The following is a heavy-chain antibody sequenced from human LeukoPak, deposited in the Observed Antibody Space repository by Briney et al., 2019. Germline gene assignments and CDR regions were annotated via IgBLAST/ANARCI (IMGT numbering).Heavy chain of an antibody. D-gene: IGHD3-22*01. CDR2: IWYDGSNK. CDR1: GFTFSSYG. V-gene: IGHV3-33*08. Sequence: SGGSLRLSCAASGFTFSSYGMHWVRQAPGKGLEWVAVIWYDGSNKYYADSVKGRFTISRDNSKNTLYLQMNSLRAEDTAVYYCARDPGLSYYYDSSGYFDYWGQGTLVTVSS. CDR3: ARDPGLSYYYDSSGYFDY. J-gene: IGHJ4*02.